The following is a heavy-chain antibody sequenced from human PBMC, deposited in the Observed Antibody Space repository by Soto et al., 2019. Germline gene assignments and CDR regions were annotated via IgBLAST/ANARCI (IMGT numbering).Heavy chain of an antibody. D-gene: IGHD1-1*01. CDR2: IYNENT. V-gene: IGHV3-66*01. CDR1: GFTVTDIY. J-gene: IGHJ6*02. CDR3: ARDSGTTIYYYYGMDV. Sequence: GGSLRLSCVASGFTVTDIYMNWVRQAPGMGLESVILIYNENTDYADSVKGRFTISRDNSKNTLYLQMNSLRAEDTAVYYCARDSGTTIYYYYGMDVWGQGTTVTVSS.